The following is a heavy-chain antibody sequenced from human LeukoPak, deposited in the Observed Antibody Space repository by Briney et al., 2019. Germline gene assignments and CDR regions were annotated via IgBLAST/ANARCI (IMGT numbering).Heavy chain of an antibody. CDR3: ARHRQPIAPYYYMDV. Sequence: GGSLRLSCAASGFTFSSYGMHWVRQAPGKGLEWVAVISYDGSTKYYADSVNGRFTISRDNSKNTLYLQMNSLRAEDTAVYYCARHRQPIAPYYYMDVWGKGTTVTVSS. CDR2: ISYDGSTK. V-gene: IGHV3-30*03. CDR1: GFTFSSYG. J-gene: IGHJ6*03. D-gene: IGHD6-13*01.